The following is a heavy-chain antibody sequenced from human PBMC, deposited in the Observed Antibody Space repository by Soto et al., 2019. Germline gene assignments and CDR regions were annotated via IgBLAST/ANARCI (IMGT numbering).Heavy chain of an antibody. D-gene: IGHD2-15*01. J-gene: IGHJ5*02. CDR1: GFSLSTSGVG. V-gene: IGHV2-5*02. CDR2: IYWDDDK. CDR3: AHRRGGGTRFDP. Sequence: QITLKESGPTLVKPTQTLTLTCTFSGFSLSTSGVGVGWIRQPPGKALEWLALIYWDDDKRYSPSLKSRLTSTKDTSNNQVVLTMTNMDPVDTATYYCAHRRGGGTRFDPWGQGTLVTVSS.